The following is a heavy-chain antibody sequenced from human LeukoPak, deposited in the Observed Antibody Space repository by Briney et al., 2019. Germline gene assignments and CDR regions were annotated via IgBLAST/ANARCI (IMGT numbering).Heavy chain of an antibody. V-gene: IGHV3-23*01. CDR2: ISGSGGST. J-gene: IGHJ4*02. CDR1: GFTFSSYA. Sequence: GGSLRLSCAASGFTFSSYAMSWVRQAPGKGLEWVSAISGSGGSTYYADSVKGRFTISRDNSKNTLYLQMNSLRAEDTAVYYCARDVDYYDSSGYPFDYWGQGTLVTVSS. CDR3: ARDVDYYDSSGYPFDY. D-gene: IGHD3-22*01.